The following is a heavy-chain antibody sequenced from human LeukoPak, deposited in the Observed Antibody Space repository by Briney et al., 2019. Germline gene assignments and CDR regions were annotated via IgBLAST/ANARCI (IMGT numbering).Heavy chain of an antibody. V-gene: IGHV1-69*04. CDR1: GDTFSSYA. CDR3: ARDFEGYFDFDY. Sequence: SVKVSCKASGDTFSSYAISWVRQAPGQGLEWMGRIIPILGIANYAQKFQGRVAITADKSTSTAYMELSSLRSEDTAVYYCARDFEGYFDFDYWGQGTLVTVSS. CDR2: IIPILGIA. J-gene: IGHJ4*02. D-gene: IGHD3-9*01.